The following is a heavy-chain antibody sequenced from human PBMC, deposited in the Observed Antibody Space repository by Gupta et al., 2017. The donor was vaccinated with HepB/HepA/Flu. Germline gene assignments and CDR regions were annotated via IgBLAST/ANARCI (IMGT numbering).Heavy chain of an antibody. CDR3: ARGAQWLVPFDY. J-gene: IGHJ4*02. CDR1: GGSFSGYY. CDR2: INHSGST. V-gene: IGHV4-34*01. D-gene: IGHD6-19*01. Sequence: QVQLQQWGAGLLKPSETLSLTCAVYGGSFSGYYWSWIRQPPGKGLEWIGEINHSGSTNYNPSLKSRVTISVDTSKNQFSLKLSSVTAADTAVYYCARGAQWLVPFDYWGQGTLVTVSS.